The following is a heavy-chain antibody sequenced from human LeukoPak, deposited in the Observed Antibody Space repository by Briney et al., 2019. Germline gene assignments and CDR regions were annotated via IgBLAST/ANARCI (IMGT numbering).Heavy chain of an antibody. CDR1: GFTFNRYG. Sequence: GGSLRLSCAASGFTFNRYGMSWVRQAPGKGLEWVSVVSTGGDVTYYADSVKGRFTISRGNSKNIVYLEMNSLRAEDTAVYYCAKDDGVGGSKNWFDPWGQGTLVTVSS. D-gene: IGHD1-26*01. CDR3: AKDDGVGGSKNWFDP. V-gene: IGHV3-23*01. CDR2: VSTGGDVT. J-gene: IGHJ5*02.